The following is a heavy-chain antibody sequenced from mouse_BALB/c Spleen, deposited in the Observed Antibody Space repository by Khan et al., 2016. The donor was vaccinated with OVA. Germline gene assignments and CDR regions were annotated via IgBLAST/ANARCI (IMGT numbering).Heavy chain of an antibody. V-gene: IGHV1-5*01. CDR1: GYSFTSYL. CDR3: TRGGYSSFAY. D-gene: IGHD1-3*01. Sequence: QLQQSGTVLARPGASVKMSCKASGYSFTSYLIHWVKQRPGQGLEWIGDIFPGNSDTSYNQKFKDKAKLTAGTSASTAYMELSNLTNEDSAVYYCTRGGYSSFAYWGQGTLVTVSA. CDR2: IFPGNSDT. J-gene: IGHJ3*01.